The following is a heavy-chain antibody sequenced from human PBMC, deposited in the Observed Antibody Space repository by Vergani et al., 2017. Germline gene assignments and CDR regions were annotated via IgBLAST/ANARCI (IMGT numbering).Heavy chain of an antibody. D-gene: IGHD3-9*01. Sequence: EVQLVESGGGLVQPGGSLKLSCAASGFTFSGSAMHWVRQASGKGLEWVGRIKSKTDGGTTDYAAPVKGRFTISRDDSKNTLYLQMNSLKTEDTAVYYCTTYYDILTGYYMGFWEFDYWGQGTLVTVSS. CDR1: GFTFSGSA. CDR3: TTYYDILTGYYMGFWEFDY. CDR2: IKSKTDGGTT. J-gene: IGHJ4*02. V-gene: IGHV3-15*01.